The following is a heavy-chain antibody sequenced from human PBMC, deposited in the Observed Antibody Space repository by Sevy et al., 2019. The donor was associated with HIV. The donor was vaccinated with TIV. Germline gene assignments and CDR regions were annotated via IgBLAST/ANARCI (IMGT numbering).Heavy chain of an antibody. V-gene: IGHV3-30*18. J-gene: IGHJ4*02. CDR2: ISYDGTDT. D-gene: IGHD2-21*02. CDR1: GFTFNTYG. CDR3: AKAAIVVMSASPNCFDS. Sequence: GGSLRLSCAASGFTFNTYGMHWVRQTPGKGLEWVAVISYDGTDTYYADSVKGRFTISKDNSKNTLSLQMNSLRVEDTAVYYCAKAAIVVMSASPNCFDSWGPGTVVTVSS.